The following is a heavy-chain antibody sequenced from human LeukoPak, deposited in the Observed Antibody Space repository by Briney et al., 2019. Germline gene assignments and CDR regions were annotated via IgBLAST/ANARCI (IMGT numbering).Heavy chain of an antibody. J-gene: IGHJ4*02. CDR3: ASPGGGKSITAGLNY. CDR2: ITPSGGST. D-gene: IGHD6-13*01. CDR1: GYIFTSYY. Sequence: ASVKVSCKASGYIFTSYYMHWVRQAPGQGLEWMGIITPSGGSTSYAQKFQGRVTMTRDTSTSTVYMDLTSLRSEDTAVYYCASPGGGKSITAGLNYWGQGTLVTVSS. V-gene: IGHV1-46*01.